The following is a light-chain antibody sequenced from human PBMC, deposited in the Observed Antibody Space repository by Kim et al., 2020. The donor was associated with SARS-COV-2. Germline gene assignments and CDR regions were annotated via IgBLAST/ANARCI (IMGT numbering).Light chain of an antibody. Sequence: QRVTISCTGSNSNIGAGYVVHWYQQLPGSAPKLLIYGNSNRPSGVPDRFSGSKSGTSASLAITGLQAEDEADYYCQSYDSTLTGVVFGGGTQLTVL. CDR3: QSYDSTLTGVV. CDR1: NSNIGAGYV. CDR2: GNS. V-gene: IGLV1-40*01. J-gene: IGLJ2*01.